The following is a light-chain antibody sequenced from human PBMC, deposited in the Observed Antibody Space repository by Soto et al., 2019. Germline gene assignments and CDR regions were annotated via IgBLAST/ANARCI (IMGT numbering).Light chain of an antibody. CDR3: HQRKSWPRT. CDR2: DTS. Sequence: EIVLTQSPATRSSSPGERATLSCRASQTVSSKLAWYQHKPGQAPRLLIYDTSNRATGIPARFSGSGSGTDFTLTISSLEPEDFAVYYCHQRKSWPRTFGQGTKVDIK. V-gene: IGKV3-11*01. J-gene: IGKJ1*01. CDR1: QTVSSK.